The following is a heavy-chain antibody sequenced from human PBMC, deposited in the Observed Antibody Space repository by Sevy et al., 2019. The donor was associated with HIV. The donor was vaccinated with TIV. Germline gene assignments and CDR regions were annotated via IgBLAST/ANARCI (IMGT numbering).Heavy chain of an antibody. CDR2: ISPHNGDT. J-gene: IGHJ4*02. Sequence: ASVKVSCKTSGYTFTNYRIFWVRQAPGQGPESMGWISPHNGDTRYAQKFQGRVTLITDISTTTAYMELRSLRSDDSALYYCARAYCSGGRCYSLAYWGQGTLVTVSS. V-gene: IGHV1-18*01. CDR3: ARAYCSGGRCYSLAY. CDR1: GYTFTNYR. D-gene: IGHD2-15*01.